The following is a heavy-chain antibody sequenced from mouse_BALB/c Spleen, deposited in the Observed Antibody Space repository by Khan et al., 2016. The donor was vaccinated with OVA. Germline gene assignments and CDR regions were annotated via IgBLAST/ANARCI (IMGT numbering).Heavy chain of an antibody. V-gene: IGHV1-7*01. CDR1: GYTFINYW. D-gene: IGHD3-1*01. CDR3: ARRDLRGDFAY. CDR2: INPSTGYT. Sequence: QVQLQQSGAELAKSGASVKMSCKASGYTFINYWILWVKQRPGQGLEWIGYINPSTGYTEYNQNFKEKATLTTDKTYSTAYMQLSSLTSEDSAVYYCARRDLRGDFAYWGQGTTLTVSS. J-gene: IGHJ2*01.